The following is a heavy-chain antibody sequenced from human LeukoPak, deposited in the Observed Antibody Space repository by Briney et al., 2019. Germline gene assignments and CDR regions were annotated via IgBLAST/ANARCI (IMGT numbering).Heavy chain of an antibody. CDR3: ARIAVAGTRWFDP. CDR1: GFTFSSYW. J-gene: IGHJ5*02. V-gene: IGHV3-7*01. CDR2: IKQDGSEK. D-gene: IGHD6-19*01. Sequence: PGGSLRLSCAASGFTFSSYWISWVRQAPGKGLEWVANIKQDGSEKYYVDSVKGRFTISRDNAKNSLYLQMNSLRAEDTAVYYCARIAVAGTRWFDPWGQGTLVTVSS.